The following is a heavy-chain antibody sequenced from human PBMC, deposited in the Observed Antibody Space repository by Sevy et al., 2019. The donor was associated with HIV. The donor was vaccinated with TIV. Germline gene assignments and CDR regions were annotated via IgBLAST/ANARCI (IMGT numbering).Heavy chain of an antibody. J-gene: IGHJ6*02. CDR3: AGVLADYDFWSGYYFHYYYGMDV. V-gene: IGHV1-18*01. Sequence: ASVKVSCKASGYTFTSYGISWVRQAPGQGLEWMGWISAYNGNTNYARKLQGRVTMTTDTSTSTAYMELKSLSSDDTAVYYCAGVLADYDFWSGYYFHYYYGMDVWGQGTTVTVSS. D-gene: IGHD3-3*01. CDR2: ISAYNGNT. CDR1: GYTFTSYG.